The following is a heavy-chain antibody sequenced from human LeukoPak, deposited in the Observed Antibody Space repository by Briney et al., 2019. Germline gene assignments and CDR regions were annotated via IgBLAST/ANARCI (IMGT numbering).Heavy chain of an antibody. CDR2: IRYDGSNK. D-gene: IGHD4-17*01. CDR3: AKGPIGFDDYGDQI. J-gene: IGHJ3*02. Sequence: GESLRLSCAASGFTFSSYGMHWVRQAPGKGLEWVAFIRYDGSNKYYADSVKGRFTISRDNSKNTLYPQMNSLRAEDTAVYYCAKGPIGFDDYGDQIWGQGTMVTVSS. V-gene: IGHV3-30*02. CDR1: GFTFSSYG.